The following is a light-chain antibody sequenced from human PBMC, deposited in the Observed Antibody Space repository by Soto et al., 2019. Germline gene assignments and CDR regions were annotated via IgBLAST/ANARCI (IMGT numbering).Light chain of an antibody. CDR2: DAS. CDR3: QQFNV. V-gene: IGKV1-13*02. Sequence: IQVTQSRAYVSASVGDRVTITCRASQGIGSALAWYQQKPGKAPKLLIYDASSLESGVPSRFSGSGSGTDFTLSISCLQPEDFATYYCQQFNVFGGGTKVDIK. CDR1: QGIGSA. J-gene: IGKJ4*01.